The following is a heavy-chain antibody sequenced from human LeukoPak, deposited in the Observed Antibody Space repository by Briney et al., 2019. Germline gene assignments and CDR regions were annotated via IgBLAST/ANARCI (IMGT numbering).Heavy chain of an antibody. V-gene: IGHV4-39*07. CDR1: GGSISSGGYY. Sequence: SETLSLTCTVSGGSISSGGYYWSWIRQPPGKGLEWIGEINHSGSTNYNPSLKSRVTISVDTSKNQFSLKLSSVTAADTAVYYCATSYNYFDAFDIWGQGTMVTVSS. CDR3: ATSYNYFDAFDI. J-gene: IGHJ3*02. CDR2: INHSGST. D-gene: IGHD1-20*01.